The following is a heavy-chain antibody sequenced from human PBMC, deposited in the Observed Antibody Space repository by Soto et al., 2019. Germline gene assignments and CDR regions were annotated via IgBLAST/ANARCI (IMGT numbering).Heavy chain of an antibody. D-gene: IGHD2-2*01. V-gene: IGHV1-3*01. CDR1: GYTFTSYA. CDR2: INAGNGNT. CDR3: ARALGTSYVYYGMDV. J-gene: IGHJ6*02. Sequence: GASVKVSCKASGYTFTSYAMHWVRQAPGQRLEWMGWINAGNGNTKYSQKFQGRVTITRDTSASTAYMELSSLRSEDTAVYYCARALGTSYVYYGMDVWGQGTTVTVSS.